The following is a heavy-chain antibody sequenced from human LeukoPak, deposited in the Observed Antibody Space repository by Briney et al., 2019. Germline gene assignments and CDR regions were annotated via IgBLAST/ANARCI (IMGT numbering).Heavy chain of an antibody. D-gene: IGHD6-19*01. CDR2: ISPSGGIT. V-gene: IGHV3-23*01. J-gene: IGHJ4*02. CDR1: GFTFSSHG. CDR3: AKDLRIAVAMDY. Sequence: GGSLRLSCAASGFTFSSHGMNWVRQAPGKGLEWVSGISPSGGITYYTDSVKGRFTISRDNSKNTVSLQMNSLRGEDTAVYYCAKDLRIAVAMDYWGQGTLVTVSS.